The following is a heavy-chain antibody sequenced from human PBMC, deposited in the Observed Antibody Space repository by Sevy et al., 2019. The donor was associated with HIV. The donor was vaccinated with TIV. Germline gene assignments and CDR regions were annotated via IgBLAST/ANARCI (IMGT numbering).Heavy chain of an antibody. V-gene: IGHV4-4*02. CDR3: ARAHRYCTGGVCYRRGNDY. J-gene: IGHJ4*02. CDR1: GGSISSSNW. Sequence: SETLSLTCAVSGGSISSSNWWSWVRQPPGKGLEWIGEIYHSGSTNYNPSLKSRVTISVDKSKNQFSLKLSSVTAADTAVYYCARAHRYCTGGVCYRRGNDYWGQGTLVTVSS. CDR2: IYHSGST. D-gene: IGHD2-8*02.